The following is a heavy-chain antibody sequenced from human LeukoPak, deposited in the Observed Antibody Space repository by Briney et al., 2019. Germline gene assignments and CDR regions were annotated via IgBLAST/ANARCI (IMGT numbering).Heavy chain of an antibody. V-gene: IGHV3-15*01. CDR3: TTGGGTMDF. J-gene: IGHJ4*02. Sequence: SGGSLRLSCTASGVAVSNTWMSWVRQAPGKGLEWVGLFTSRSAGGTIHYAAPVQGRLTILAEDSKNTWYLQMNGLQIEDTGIYYCTTGGGTMDFWGQGTLVTVSS. CDR1: GVAVSNTW. D-gene: IGHD2-15*01. CDR2: FTSRSAGGTI.